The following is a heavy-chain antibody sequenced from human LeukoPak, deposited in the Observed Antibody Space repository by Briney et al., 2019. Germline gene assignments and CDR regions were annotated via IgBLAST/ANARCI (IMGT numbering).Heavy chain of an antibody. CDR3: ATGYHDDYDQFDY. Sequence: GGSLRLSCAASGFSVRNNYMTWVRQAPGKGLEWVSIIYSGGTTYYADSMKGRFTISRDNSRNTLYLQMNSVRPEDTAVYYCATGYHDDYDQFDYWGQGTLVTVSS. V-gene: IGHV3-66*02. CDR1: GFSVRNNY. J-gene: IGHJ4*02. D-gene: IGHD4-17*01. CDR2: IYSGGTT.